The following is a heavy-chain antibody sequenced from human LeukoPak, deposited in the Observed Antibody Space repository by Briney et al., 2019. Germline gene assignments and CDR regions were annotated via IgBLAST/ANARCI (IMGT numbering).Heavy chain of an antibody. J-gene: IGHJ4*02. V-gene: IGHV3-23*01. D-gene: IGHD6-19*01. Sequence: PGGSLRLSCAASGFIFGNYAMSWVRQAPGKGLEWVSGSGSGGGTYYANSVKGRFTISRDNAKNTLYLQMNSLRAEDTAVYYCVRRSVAGGFFDYWGQGTLVTVSS. CDR3: VRRSVAGGFFDY. CDR2: SGSGGGT. CDR1: GFIFGNYA.